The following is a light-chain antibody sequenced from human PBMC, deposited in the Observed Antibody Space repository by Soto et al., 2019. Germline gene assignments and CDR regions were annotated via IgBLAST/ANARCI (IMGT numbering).Light chain of an antibody. Sequence: EIVLTQSPGTLSVSPGERATLSFRASQSVSTSILAWYQQKPGQAPRLRIYGASSSATGIPDRFSGSGSGTDFTLTMSRREPEDFFVYYCHQYGTSPRTVGQGTKVELK. CDR1: QSVSTSI. V-gene: IGKV3-20*01. CDR3: HQYGTSPRT. J-gene: IGKJ1*01. CDR2: GAS.